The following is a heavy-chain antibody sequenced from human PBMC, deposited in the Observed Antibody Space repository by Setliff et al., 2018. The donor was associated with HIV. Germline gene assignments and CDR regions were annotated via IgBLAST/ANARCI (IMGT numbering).Heavy chain of an antibody. CDR1: GDFFSNYA. CDR2: IIPIFGTT. D-gene: IGHD2-2*01. J-gene: IGHJ6*02. V-gene: IGHV1-69*13. CDR3: ARESEMATAANYYYGMGV. Sequence: ASVMVSCKASGDFFSNYAINWVRQAPGQGLEWMGAIIPIFGTTNYAQKFHDRVTITADESTSTAYMDLSSLTSADTAVYYCARESEMATAANYYYGMGVWGQGTTVTVSS.